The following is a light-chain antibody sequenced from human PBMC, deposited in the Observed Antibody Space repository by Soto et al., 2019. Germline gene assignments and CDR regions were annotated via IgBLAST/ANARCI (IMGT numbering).Light chain of an antibody. CDR2: AAS. CDR3: QQSDSYSYT. Sequence: DIQMTRSPSSLSVSVGDRVTITCRASQSITNYLNWYQQKPGKAPKLLVYAASSLQSGVPSRFSGNGSGTDFTLTISSLQPEDFATYYCQQSDSYSYTFGQGTKLEIK. J-gene: IGKJ2*01. CDR1: QSITNY. V-gene: IGKV1-39*01.